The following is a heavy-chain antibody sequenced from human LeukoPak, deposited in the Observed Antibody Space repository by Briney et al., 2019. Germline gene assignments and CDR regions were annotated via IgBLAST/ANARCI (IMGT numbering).Heavy chain of an antibody. CDR1: GFTFSSYG. D-gene: IGHD1-26*01. CDR3: AKDVRSGGSRPENFDY. CDR2: ISGSGDST. J-gene: IGHJ4*02. Sequence: GGSLRLSCAASGFTFSSYGMSWVRQAPGKGPEWVSAISGSGDSTYYADSVKGRFTISRDNSKNTLYLQMNSLRAEDTAVYYCAKDVRSGGSRPENFDYWGQGTLVTVSS. V-gene: IGHV3-23*01.